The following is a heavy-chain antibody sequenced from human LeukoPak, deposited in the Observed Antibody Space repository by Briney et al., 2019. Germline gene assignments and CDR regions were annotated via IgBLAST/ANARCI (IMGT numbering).Heavy chain of an antibody. J-gene: IGHJ2*01. Sequence: SETLSLTCTVSGGSMSSYYWSWIRQPPGKGLEWIGYIYYSGSANYNPSLKSRVSISVDTSKNQCSLRLSSVTAADTAVYYCARADYDTSGYRHWYFDRWGRGTLVTVSS. D-gene: IGHD3-22*01. CDR3: ARADYDTSGYRHWYFDR. CDR2: IYYSGSA. CDR1: GGSMSSYY. V-gene: IGHV4-59*01.